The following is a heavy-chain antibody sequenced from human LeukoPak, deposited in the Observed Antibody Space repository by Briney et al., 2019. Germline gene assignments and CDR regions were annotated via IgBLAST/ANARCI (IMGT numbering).Heavy chain of an antibody. CDR3: ARFIAAAGNNWFDP. CDR2: IYYSGST. Sequence: SETLSLTCTASGGSISSYYWSWIRQPPGKGLEWIGYIYYSGSTNYNPSLKSRVTISVDTSKNQFSLKLSSVTAADTAVYYCARFIAAAGNNWFDPWGQGTLVTVSS. J-gene: IGHJ5*02. D-gene: IGHD6-13*01. V-gene: IGHV4-59*01. CDR1: GGSISSYY.